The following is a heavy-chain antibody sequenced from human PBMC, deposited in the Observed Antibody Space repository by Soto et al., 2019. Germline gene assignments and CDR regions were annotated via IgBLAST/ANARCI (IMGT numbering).Heavy chain of an antibody. V-gene: IGHV4-34*01. CDR2: INHSGST. CDR3: ARGLKYSSSAGPNWFDP. CDR1: GGSFSGYY. Sequence: PSETLSLTCAVYGGSFSGYYWSWIRQPPGKGLEWIGEINHSGSTNYNPSLKSRVTISVDTSNNQFSLKLSSVTAADTAVYYCARGLKYSSSAGPNWFDPWGQGTLVTVSS. J-gene: IGHJ5*02. D-gene: IGHD6-6*01.